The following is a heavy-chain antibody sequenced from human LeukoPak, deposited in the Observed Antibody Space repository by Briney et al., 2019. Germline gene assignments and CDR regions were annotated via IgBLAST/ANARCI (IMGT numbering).Heavy chain of an antibody. CDR2: IGTVGDT. J-gene: IGHJ3*02. D-gene: IGHD2-2*01. Sequence: HTGGSLRLSCAASGFSFRNYDMHWVRQPTGKGLEWVSAIGTVGDTFYPDSVKGRFTISRDNAKNFLYLQMNSLRAGDTAVYYRTRSTYCNSTSCYPGAFDIWGQGTMVTVSA. V-gene: IGHV3-13*01. CDR1: GFSFRNYD. CDR3: TRSTYCNSTSCYPGAFDI.